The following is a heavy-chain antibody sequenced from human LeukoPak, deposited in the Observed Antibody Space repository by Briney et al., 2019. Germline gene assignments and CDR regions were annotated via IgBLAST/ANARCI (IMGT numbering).Heavy chain of an antibody. CDR1: GYTFPIYS. V-gene: IGHV3-21*05. J-gene: IGHJ4*02. Sequence: GGSLRLSCAASGYTFPIYSLNGVRQSPGKGLEWISYVGTGGDDIYYADSVTGRFTISRDNAEKSVYLQMNSLRVEDTAVYYCVRGGRGRDDYFDYWGQGTQVTVSS. CDR3: VRGGRGRDDYFDY. CDR2: VGTGGDDI. D-gene: IGHD3-10*01.